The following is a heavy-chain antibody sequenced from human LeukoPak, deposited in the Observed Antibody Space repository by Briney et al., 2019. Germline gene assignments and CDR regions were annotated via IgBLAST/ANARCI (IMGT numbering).Heavy chain of an antibody. Sequence: SETLSVTCTVCVCFIRHYYWSWMRQPPGKEREWVGYIYYSGCTNYNPSLKSRVTISVDTSKNQFSLKLSSVTAADTAVYYCARGQNSRACGGDCYLFWFDPWGQGTLVTVSS. CDR3: ARGQNSRACGGDCYLFWFDP. CDR2: IYYSGCT. CDR1: VCFIRHYY. D-gene: IGHD2-21*02. J-gene: IGHJ5*02. V-gene: IGHV4-59*01.